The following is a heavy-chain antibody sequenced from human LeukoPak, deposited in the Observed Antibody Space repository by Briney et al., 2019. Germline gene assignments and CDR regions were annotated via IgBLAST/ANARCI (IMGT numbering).Heavy chain of an antibody. V-gene: IGHV3-7*03. CDR2: IKQDGSEK. J-gene: IGHJ3*02. D-gene: IGHD2-8*01. CDR3: AKDIKGRLDIVLRGAFDI. CDR1: GFTFSSYW. Sequence: GGSLRLSCAASGFTFSSYWMSWVRQAPGKGLEWVANIKQDGSEKYYVDSVKGRFTISRDNAKNTLYLQMNSLRAEDTALYYCAKDIKGRLDIVLRGAFDIWGQGTMVTVSS.